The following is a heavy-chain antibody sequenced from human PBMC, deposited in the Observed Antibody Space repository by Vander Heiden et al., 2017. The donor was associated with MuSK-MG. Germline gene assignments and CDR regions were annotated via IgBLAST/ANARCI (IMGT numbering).Heavy chain of an antibody. CDR3: ARTHYYGSGSFGFSYFDF. Sequence: EVQLVASGGGLVQPGGSLSLSCAAPGFTVSSNYMSWVRQAPGKGLEWVSVIYSGGSTYYADSVKGRFNISRDNSKNTLYLQMNNLRADDTAVYYCARTHYYGSGSFGFSYFDFWGHGTLITVSS. D-gene: IGHD3-10*01. CDR2: IYSGGST. J-gene: IGHJ4*01. CDR1: GFTVSSNY. V-gene: IGHV3-66*01.